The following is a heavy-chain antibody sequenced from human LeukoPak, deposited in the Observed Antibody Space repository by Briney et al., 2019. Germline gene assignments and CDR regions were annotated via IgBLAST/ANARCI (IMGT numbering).Heavy chain of an antibody. CDR3: AKRGSRGRAFDI. D-gene: IGHD5-12*01. CDR1: GGSISLSYYY. V-gene: IGHV4-39*07. CDR2: VYYSGTT. J-gene: IGHJ3*02. Sequence: SETLSLTCSVSGGSISLSYYYWGWIRQPPGKALEWIGSVYYSGTTSYNPSLKSRVTISVDTSKNQFSLKLSSVAAADTAVYYCAKRGSRGRAFDIWGQGTMVTVSS.